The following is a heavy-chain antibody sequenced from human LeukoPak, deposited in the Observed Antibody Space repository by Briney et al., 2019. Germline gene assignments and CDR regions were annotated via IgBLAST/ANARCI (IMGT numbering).Heavy chain of an antibody. CDR3: ARSMVAATLDY. Sequence: GRSLRLSCAASGFTFSSYGMHWVRQAPGKGLEWVAVIWYDGSNKYYADSVKGRFTISRDNSKNTLYLQMNSLRAEDTAVYYCARSMVAATLDYWGQGTLSPSPQ. CDR2: IWYDGSNK. J-gene: IGHJ4*02. CDR1: GFTFSSYG. V-gene: IGHV3-33*01. D-gene: IGHD2-15*01.